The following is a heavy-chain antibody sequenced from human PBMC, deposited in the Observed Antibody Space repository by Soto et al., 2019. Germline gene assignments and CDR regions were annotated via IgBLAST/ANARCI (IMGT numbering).Heavy chain of an antibody. CDR2: IYWDDDK. V-gene: IGHV2-5*02. J-gene: IGHJ3*01. CDR3: GHWGVTLLRGGRGPTFAV. CDR1: GFSLRSNGVG. Sequence: QITLKESGPTLLQPTQTLTLTCTVSGFSLRSNGVGVGWVRQPPGEALEWLGLIYWDDDKRYSPSLKSRLTTTKDTSQNQVVLTMKNMDPVDTATYSCGHWGVTLLRGGRGPTFAVWGQGTTVTVSS. D-gene: IGHD3-10*01.